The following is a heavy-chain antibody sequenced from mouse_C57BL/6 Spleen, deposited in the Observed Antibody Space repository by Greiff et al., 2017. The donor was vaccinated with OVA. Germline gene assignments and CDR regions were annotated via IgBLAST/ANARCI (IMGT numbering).Heavy chain of an antibody. Sequence: QVQLKESGAELVRPGASVTLSCKASGYTFTDYEMHWVKQTPVHGLEWIGAIDPETGGTAYNQKFKGKAILTADKSSSTAYMELRSLTSEDSAVYYCTRDWSWFAYWGQGTLVTVSA. D-gene: IGHD4-1*01. CDR3: TRDWSWFAY. CDR2: IDPETGGT. CDR1: GYTFTDYE. J-gene: IGHJ3*01. V-gene: IGHV1-15*01.